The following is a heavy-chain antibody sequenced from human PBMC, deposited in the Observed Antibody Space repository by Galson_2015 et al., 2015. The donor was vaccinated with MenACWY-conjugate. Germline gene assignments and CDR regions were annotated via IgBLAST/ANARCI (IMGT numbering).Heavy chain of an antibody. J-gene: IGHJ4*02. D-gene: IGHD3-16*01. Sequence: SLRLSCAASGFTFSDYYMTWIRQAPGKGLEWVSHISSSGTYTNYADSVKGRFTISRDNANDSLYPQMNSLRSDDTAVYFCARAAGGWGPGTLVTVSS. CDR3: ARAAGG. CDR1: GFTFSDYY. CDR2: ISSSGTYT. V-gene: IGHV3-11*06.